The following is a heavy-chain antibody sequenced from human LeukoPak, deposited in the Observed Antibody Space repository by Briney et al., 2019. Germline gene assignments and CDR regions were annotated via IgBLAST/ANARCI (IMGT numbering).Heavy chain of an antibody. V-gene: IGHV3-23*01. J-gene: IGHJ4*02. CDR3: AKGLRRSSSADY. CDR1: GFTFSSYA. CDR2: ISGSGGST. D-gene: IGHD5-12*01. Sequence: GGSLRLSCAASGFTFSSYAMSWVRQAPGKGLEWVSAISGSGGSTYYADSVKGRFTISRDNSKNTLYLQMSSLRAEDTAVYYCAKGLRRSSSADYWGQGTLVTVSS.